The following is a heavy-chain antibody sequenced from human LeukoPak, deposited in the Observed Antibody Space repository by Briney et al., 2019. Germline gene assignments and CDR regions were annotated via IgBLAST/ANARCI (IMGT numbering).Heavy chain of an antibody. J-gene: IGHJ4*02. D-gene: IGHD2-8*01. CDR2: ISGSGGST. CDR3: AKAPLKYCTNGVCYSNY. Sequence: GGSLRLSCAASGFTFSSYAMSWVRQAPGKGLEWVSAISGSGGSTYYADSVRGRFTISRDNSKNTLYLQMNSLRAEDTAVYYCAKAPLKYCTNGVCYSNYWGQGTLVTVSS. CDR1: GFTFSSYA. V-gene: IGHV3-23*01.